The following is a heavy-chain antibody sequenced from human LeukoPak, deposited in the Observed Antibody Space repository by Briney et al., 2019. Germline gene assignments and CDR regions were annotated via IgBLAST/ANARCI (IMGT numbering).Heavy chain of an antibody. CDR1: GYTLTRYA. CDR2: INTNIGNA. J-gene: IGHJ6*02. CDR3: ARVFVVVDPAGDYYYYGMDV. Sequence: GASVKVSCTASGYTLTRYAVNWVRQAPGQGLEWMGWINTNIGNATYAQGFTGRFVFSLDTSVSTAYLQVSRLKAEDTAVYYCARVFVVVDPAGDYYYYGMDVWGQGTTVTVS. D-gene: IGHD2-15*01. V-gene: IGHV7-4-1*02.